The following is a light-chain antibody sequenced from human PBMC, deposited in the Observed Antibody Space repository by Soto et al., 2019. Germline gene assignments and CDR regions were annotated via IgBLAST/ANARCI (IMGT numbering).Light chain of an antibody. J-gene: IGKJ5*01. CDR1: QSVSSSF. Sequence: EIVLTQSPGTLSLSPWERATLSCRASQSVSSSFLAWYQQKVGQAPRLLIYGASSRATGIPDRFSGSGSGTDFTLTISSLEPEDFAVYDCQQYGSSPRTFGPGTRLEIK. CDR2: GAS. V-gene: IGKV3-20*01. CDR3: QQYGSSPRT.